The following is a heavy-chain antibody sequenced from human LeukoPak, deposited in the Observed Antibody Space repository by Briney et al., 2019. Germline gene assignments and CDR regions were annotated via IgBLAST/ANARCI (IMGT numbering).Heavy chain of an antibody. CDR2: INHSGST. D-gene: IGHD1-26*01. J-gene: IGHJ4*02. Sequence: NTSETLSLTCAVYGGSFSGYYWSWIRQPPGKGLEWIGEINHSGSTNYNPSLKSRVTISVDTSKNQFSLKLSSVTAADTAVYYCARGGRPRGFDYWGQGTLVTVSS. CDR1: GGSFSGYY. CDR3: ARGGRPRGFDY. V-gene: IGHV4-34*01.